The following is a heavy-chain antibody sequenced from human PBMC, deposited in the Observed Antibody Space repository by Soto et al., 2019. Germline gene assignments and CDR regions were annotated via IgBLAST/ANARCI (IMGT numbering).Heavy chain of an antibody. D-gene: IGHD3-22*01. CDR1: GYTLSSYG. CDR3: AGDSSGYALDY. J-gene: IGHJ4*02. V-gene: IGHV1-18*01. CDR2: ISAYNGNT. Sequence: GPVKGFCKAFGYTLSSYGISLGRQAPGQGLEWMGWISAYNGNTNYAQKLQGRVTMTTDTSTSTAYMELRSLRSDDTAVYYCAGDSSGYALDYWGQGTLVTVSS.